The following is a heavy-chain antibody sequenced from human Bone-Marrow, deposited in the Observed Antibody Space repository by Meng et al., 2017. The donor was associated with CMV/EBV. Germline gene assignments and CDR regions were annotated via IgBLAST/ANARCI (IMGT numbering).Heavy chain of an antibody. J-gene: IGHJ6*02. Sequence: GGSLRLSCAASGFTFSDHYMSWIRQVPGKGLEWVSYISTRGTMIYYADSVKGRFTSSRDNARNSVFLQMSSLTGEDTAVYYCARYLAKGGDFWSGLTYFYYGMDVWGQGTTVTGSS. CDR3: ARYLAKGGDFWSGLTYFYYGMDV. CDR1: GFTFSDHY. V-gene: IGHV3-11*04. CDR2: ISTRGTMI. D-gene: IGHD3-3*01.